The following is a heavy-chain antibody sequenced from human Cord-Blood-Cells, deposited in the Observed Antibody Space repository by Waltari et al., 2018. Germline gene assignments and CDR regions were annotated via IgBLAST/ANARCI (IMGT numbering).Heavy chain of an antibody. CDR2: IRSKANSYAT. CDR3: TSTTVINAFDI. CDR1: GFTFSGSA. Sequence: EVQLVESGGGLVQPGGSLKLSCAASGFTFSGSAMHWVRQASGKGLGWVGSIRSKANSYATAYAASVKGRFTISRDDSKNTAYLQMNSLKTEDTAVYYCTSTTVINAFDIWGQGTMVTVSS. J-gene: IGHJ3*02. D-gene: IGHD4-17*01. V-gene: IGHV3-73*02.